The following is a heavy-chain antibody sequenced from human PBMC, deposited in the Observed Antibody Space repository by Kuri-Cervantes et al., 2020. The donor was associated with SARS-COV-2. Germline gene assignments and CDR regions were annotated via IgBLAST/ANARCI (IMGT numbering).Heavy chain of an antibody. D-gene: IGHD3-22*01. J-gene: IGHJ3*02. CDR1: GFPLSSYW. CDR3: ARDDTYYYDSDDAFDI. Sequence: GESPEIPWAASGFPLSSYWMSWVRQAPGKGLEWVANIKQDGSEKYYVDSVKGRFTISRDNAKNSLYLQMNSLRAEDTAVYYCARDDTYYYDSDDAFDIWGQGTMVTVSS. CDR2: IKQDGSEK. V-gene: IGHV3-7*01.